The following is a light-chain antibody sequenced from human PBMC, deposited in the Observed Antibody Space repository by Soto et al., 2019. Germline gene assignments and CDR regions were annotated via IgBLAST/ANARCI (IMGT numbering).Light chain of an antibody. CDR2: DAS. Sequence: DIQLTQSPSTLSASVGDRVTITCRASQTISNWLAWYQVTQGKAPKLXIYDASSLESGVPSRFSGSGAGTECTLTISSLQPDDFATDSCQQYNSYSRTFGQGTKVDIK. CDR3: QQYNSYSRT. V-gene: IGKV1-5*01. J-gene: IGKJ1*01. CDR1: QTISNW.